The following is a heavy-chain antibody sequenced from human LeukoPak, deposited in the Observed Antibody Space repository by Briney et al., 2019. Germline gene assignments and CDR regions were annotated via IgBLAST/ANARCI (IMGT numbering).Heavy chain of an antibody. Sequence: PGRSLRLSCAASGYTFSSYAKHWLLEAPFKGLESVRVISYDGSNKYYADCVKSRFTISRDNSKNSLHLQMDILTAEDTAVYYCVRDKYHRSNYAYFDSWGHGTLVTVSS. CDR3: VRDKYHRSNYAYFDS. CDR1: GYTFSSYA. D-gene: IGHD3-10*01. CDR2: ISYDGSNK. J-gene: IGHJ4*01. V-gene: IGHV3-30*04.